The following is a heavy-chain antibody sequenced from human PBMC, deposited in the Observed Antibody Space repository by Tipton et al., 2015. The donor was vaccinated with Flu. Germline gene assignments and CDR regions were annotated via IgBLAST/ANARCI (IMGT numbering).Heavy chain of an antibody. Sequence: TLSLTCTVSGGSISSYYWSWIRQPAGKGLEWIGRIYTSGSTNYNPSLKSRVTMSVDTSKNQFSLKLSSVTAADTAVYYCASGELVATSMPLFFGGQGTLVTVSS. CDR2: IYTSGST. D-gene: IGHD5-12*01. CDR3: ASGELVATSMPLFF. CDR1: GGSISSYY. V-gene: IGHV4-4*07. J-gene: IGHJ4*02.